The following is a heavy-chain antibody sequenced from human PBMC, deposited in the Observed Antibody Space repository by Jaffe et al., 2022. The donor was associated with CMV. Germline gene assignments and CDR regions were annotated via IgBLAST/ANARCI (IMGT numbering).Heavy chain of an antibody. CDR2: IYPGDSDT. Sequence: EVQLVQSGAEVKKPGESLKISCKGSGYSFTSYWIGWVRQMPGKGLEWMGIIYPGDSDTRYSPSFQGQVTISADKSISTAYLQWSSLKASDTAMYYCARLLGQWPNPNYYYYYMDVWGKGTTVTVSS. V-gene: IGHV5-51*01. CDR3: ARLLGQWPNPNYYYYYMDV. D-gene: IGHD6-19*01. J-gene: IGHJ6*03. CDR1: GYSFTSYW.